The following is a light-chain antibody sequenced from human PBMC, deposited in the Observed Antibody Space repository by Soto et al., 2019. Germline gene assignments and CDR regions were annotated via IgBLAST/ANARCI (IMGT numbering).Light chain of an antibody. V-gene: IGKV3-15*01. Sequence: EIVMTQSPATLSVSPGEGATLSCRASQSISSKLAWYQQKPGQAPRLLIYSASTRATGVPARFSGSGSWTEFTLTISSLQSEDLAVYYCQHYNDWRWTFGQGTKVEIK. J-gene: IGKJ1*01. CDR1: QSISSK. CDR2: SAS. CDR3: QHYNDWRWT.